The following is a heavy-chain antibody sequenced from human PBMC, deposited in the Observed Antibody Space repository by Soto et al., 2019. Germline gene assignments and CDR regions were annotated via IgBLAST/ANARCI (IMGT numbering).Heavy chain of an antibody. CDR2: IKSKTDGGTT. V-gene: IGHV3-15*07. D-gene: IGHD5-12*01. Sequence: PGGSLRLSCAASGFTFSNAWMNWVRQAPGKGLEWVGRIKSKTDGGTTDYAAPVKGRFTISRDDSKNTLYLQMNSLKTEDTAVYYCTTGLRYSGYDTDCYYYGMDVWGQGTTVTVSS. CDR1: GFTFSNAW. J-gene: IGHJ6*02. CDR3: TTGLRYSGYDTDCYYYGMDV.